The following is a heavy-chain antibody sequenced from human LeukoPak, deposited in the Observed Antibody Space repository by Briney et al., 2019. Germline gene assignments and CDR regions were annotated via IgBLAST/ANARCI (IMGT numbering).Heavy chain of an antibody. V-gene: IGHV1-69*04. CDR1: GYTFTGYY. J-gene: IGHJ5*02. CDR2: IIPILGIA. CDR3: ARELYCSGGSCKYNWFDP. Sequence: AASVKVSCKASGYTFTGYYMHWVRQAPGQGLEWMGRIIPILGIANYAQKFQGRVTITADKSTSTAYMELSSLRSEDTAVYYCARELYCSGGSCKYNWFDPWGQGTLVTVSS. D-gene: IGHD2-15*01.